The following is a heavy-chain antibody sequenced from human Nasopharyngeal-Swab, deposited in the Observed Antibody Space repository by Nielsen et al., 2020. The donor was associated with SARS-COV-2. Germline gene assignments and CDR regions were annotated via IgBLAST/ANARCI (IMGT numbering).Heavy chain of an antibody. J-gene: IGHJ4*02. Sequence: GESLKISCVASGFTFSSCAMTWVRQAPGKGLQWLSTISGSGQRTYYADSVKGRFTISRDNSQNTLYLQMNSLRAEDTAVYYCAKDFRHNYDYWSGYFTNWGQGTLVTVSS. CDR2: ISGSGQRT. CDR3: AKDFRHNYDYWSGYFTN. V-gene: IGHV3-23*01. CDR1: GFTFSSCA. D-gene: IGHD3-3*01.